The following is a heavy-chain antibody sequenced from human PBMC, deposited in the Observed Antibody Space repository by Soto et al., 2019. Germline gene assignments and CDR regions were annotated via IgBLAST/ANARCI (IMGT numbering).Heavy chain of an antibody. Sequence: EVQLVESGGGLVKPGGSLRLSCAASGFTFSNYSMTWVRQAPGKGLEWVSAISSESTKISYADSVKGRFTIYRDNAHSSVFLLMRSLRAEDTAVYYCAKVWDQWLVEIDYWGEGSLVTVAS. V-gene: IGHV3-21*01. CDR2: ISSESTKI. CDR1: GFTFSNYS. D-gene: IGHD6-19*01. CDR3: AKVWDQWLVEIDY. J-gene: IGHJ4*02.